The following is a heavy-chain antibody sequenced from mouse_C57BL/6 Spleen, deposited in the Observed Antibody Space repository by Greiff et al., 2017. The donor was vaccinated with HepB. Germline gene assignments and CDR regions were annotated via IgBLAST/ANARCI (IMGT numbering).Heavy chain of an antibody. J-gene: IGHJ1*03. CDR1: GFTFSDYY. CDR2: INYDGSST. V-gene: IGHV5-16*01. CDR3: AREEGIYWYFDV. Sequence: EVKVVESEGGLVQPGSSMKLSCTASGFTFSDYYMAWVRQVPEKGLEWVANINYDGSSTYYLDSLKSRFIISRDNAKNILYLQMSSLKSEDTATYYCAREEGIYWYFDVWGTGTTVTVSS.